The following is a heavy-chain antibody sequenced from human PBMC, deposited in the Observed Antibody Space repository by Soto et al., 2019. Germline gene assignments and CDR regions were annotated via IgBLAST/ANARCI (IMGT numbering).Heavy chain of an antibody. CDR1: GFTFDTYW. CDR2: INSDGTIS. CDR3: ARLSGDHSAFFSYGMDA. Sequence: ASVRLSCAASGFTFDTYWMNWVRQAPGKGPEWLSGINSDGTISSYADSVKGRFTISRDNARNTLSLQMNSLRADDTAVYYCARLSGDHSAFFSYGMDAWGQGTTVTVSS. J-gene: IGHJ6*02. D-gene: IGHD2-21*01. V-gene: IGHV3-74*01.